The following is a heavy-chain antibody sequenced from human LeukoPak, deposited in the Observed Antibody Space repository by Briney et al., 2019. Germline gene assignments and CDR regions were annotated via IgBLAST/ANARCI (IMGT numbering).Heavy chain of an antibody. D-gene: IGHD1-26*01. J-gene: IGHJ4*02. Sequence: GSSVKVSCKASGGTFSSYAISWVRQAPGQGLEWMGGIIPIFGTANYAQKFQGRVTITADESTSTAYMELSSLRSEDTAVYYCARREEGGGGSDYWGQGTLVTVSS. CDR3: ARREEGGGGSDY. CDR1: GGTFSSYA. V-gene: IGHV1-69*01. CDR2: IIPIFGTA.